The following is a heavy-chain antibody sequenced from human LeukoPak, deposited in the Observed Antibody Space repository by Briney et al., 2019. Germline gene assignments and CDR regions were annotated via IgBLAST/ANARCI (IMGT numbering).Heavy chain of an antibody. J-gene: IGHJ4*02. CDR2: IGGSGSST. Sequence: GGALRLSCEASGFTFNSYAMSWVRQAPGKGLEWVSGIGGSGSSTYYADSVKGRFTISRDNSKNTLYLQMNSLRAEDTAIYYCARELWFDYWGQGTLVTVSS. CDR3: ARELWFDY. V-gene: IGHV3-23*01. CDR1: GFTFNSYA. D-gene: IGHD5-18*01.